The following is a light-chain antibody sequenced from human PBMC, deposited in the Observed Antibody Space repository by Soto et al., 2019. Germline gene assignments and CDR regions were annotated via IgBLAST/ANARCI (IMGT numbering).Light chain of an antibody. Sequence: QSALTQPASLSGSPGQSITISCTGTSSDIGAYDYVSWFQQHPGKAPKLMIYEVTKRPSGVPDRFSGSKSGSTASLTVSGLQAEDEADYYCSSYAGSNNLVFGGGTKLTVL. CDR3: SSYAGSNNLV. CDR1: SSDIGAYDY. J-gene: IGLJ2*01. CDR2: EVT. V-gene: IGLV2-8*01.